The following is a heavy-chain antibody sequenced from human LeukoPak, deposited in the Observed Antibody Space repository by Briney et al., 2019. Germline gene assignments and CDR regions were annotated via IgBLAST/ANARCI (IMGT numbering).Heavy chain of an antibody. V-gene: IGHV1-69*01. Sequence: ASVKVSCKASGGTFSSYAISWVRQAPGQGLEWMGGIIPIFGTANYAQKFQGRVTITADESTSTAYMELSSLGSEDTAVYYCARDPYYYDANPRDDYWGQGTLVTVSS. CDR1: GGTFSSYA. CDR3: ARDPYYYDANPRDDY. D-gene: IGHD3-22*01. CDR2: IIPIFGTA. J-gene: IGHJ4*02.